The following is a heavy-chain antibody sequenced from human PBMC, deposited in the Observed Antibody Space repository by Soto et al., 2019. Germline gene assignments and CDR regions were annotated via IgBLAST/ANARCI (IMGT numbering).Heavy chain of an antibody. J-gene: IGHJ4*02. Sequence: ASVKVSCKASGYTFTSNPMNWVRQAPGQRPEWMGVINVGNGNTRYSQKFQGRVTMTRDTSATTAYMKLSSLRSEDTAVYYCARQYAYSTTWYPFDNWGQGTLVTVSS. CDR3: ARQYAYSTTWYPFDN. D-gene: IGHD3-16*01. CDR1: GYTFTSNP. CDR2: INVGNGNT. V-gene: IGHV1-3*01.